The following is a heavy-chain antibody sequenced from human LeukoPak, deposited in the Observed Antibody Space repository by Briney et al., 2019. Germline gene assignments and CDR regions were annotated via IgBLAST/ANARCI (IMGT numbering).Heavy chain of an antibody. J-gene: IGHJ5*02. CDR2: ISSTSSTI. V-gene: IGHV3-48*02. D-gene: IGHD3-10*01. CDR1: GFTFSSYS. CDR3: ARVLRGSGSYYNDP. Sequence: GGSLRLSCAASGFTFSSYSMNWVRQAPGKGLEWVSYISSTSSTIYYADSVKGRLTISRDNAKNSLYLQMNSLTDEDTAVYYCARVLRGSGSYYNDPWGQGTLVTVSS.